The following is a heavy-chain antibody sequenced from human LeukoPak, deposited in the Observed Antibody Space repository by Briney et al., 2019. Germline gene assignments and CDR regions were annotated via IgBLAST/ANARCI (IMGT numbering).Heavy chain of an antibody. CDR2: ISGSGGST. CDR1: GFTFSSYA. J-gene: IGHJ4*02. D-gene: IGHD3-22*01. V-gene: IGHV3-23*01. CDR3: AKDNRYDSSGYYYGPTDY. Sequence: GGSLRLSCAASGFTFSSYAMSWVRQAPGKGLEWVSAISGSGGSTYYADSVKGRFTISRDNSKNTLYLQMNSLRAEDTAVYYCAKDNRYDSSGYYYGPTDYWGQGTLVTVSS.